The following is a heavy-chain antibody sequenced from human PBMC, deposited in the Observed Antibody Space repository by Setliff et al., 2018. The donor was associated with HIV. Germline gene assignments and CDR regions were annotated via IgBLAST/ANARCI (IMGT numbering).Heavy chain of an antibody. D-gene: IGHD3-22*01. Sequence: PSETLSLTCTVSGPSINIHYWSWIRQSPGKAFEWIGYIYSTGSTHYNPSLQSRVTISVDKSKSQFSLKLNSVTAADTAVYYCGGNGYYSIDYWGQGTLVTVSS. V-gene: IGHV4-59*11. J-gene: IGHJ4*02. CDR1: GPSINIHY. CDR2: IYSTGST. CDR3: GGNGYYSIDY.